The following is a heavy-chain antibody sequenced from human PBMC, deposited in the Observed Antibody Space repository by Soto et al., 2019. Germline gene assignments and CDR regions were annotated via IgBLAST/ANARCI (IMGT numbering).Heavy chain of an antibody. V-gene: IGHV1-18*01. CDR2: ISAYNGNT. J-gene: IGHJ5*02. CDR3: ARVSYGDVVVVAATILDP. CDR1: GYTFTSYG. Sequence: ASVKVSCKASGYTFTSYGISWVRQAPGQGLEWMGWISAYNGNTNYAQKLQGRVTMTTDTSTSTAYMELRSLRSDGTAVYYCARVSYGDVVVVAATILDPWGQGTLVTVSS. D-gene: IGHD2-15*01.